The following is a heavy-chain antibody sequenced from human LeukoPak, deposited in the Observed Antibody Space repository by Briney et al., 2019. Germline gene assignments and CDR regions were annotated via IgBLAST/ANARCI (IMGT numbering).Heavy chain of an antibody. CDR1: GFTSSDYY. Sequence: RSGGSLRLSCAASGFTSSDYYMSWIRQAPGKGLEWVSYISSSGSTIYYADSVKGRFTISRDNAKNSLYLQINSLRAEDTAVYYCARDAYYYDSSGYDYWGQGTLVTVSS. D-gene: IGHD3-22*01. V-gene: IGHV3-11*01. CDR2: ISSSGSTI. CDR3: ARDAYYYDSSGYDY. J-gene: IGHJ4*02.